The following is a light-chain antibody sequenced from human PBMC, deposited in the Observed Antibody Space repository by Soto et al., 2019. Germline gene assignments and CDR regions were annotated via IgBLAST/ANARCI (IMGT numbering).Light chain of an antibody. J-gene: IGLJ3*02. V-gene: IGLV1-44*01. CDR1: RSNIGSHP. CDR3: SAWDDSLNGPV. Sequence: QSVLTQPPSASGTPRQRVTVSCSGSRSNIGSHPVHWYQQLPGTAPKLLIFNKNLRPSGVPDRFSGSKSGTSASLAISGLQSEDEAHYYCSAWDDSLNGPVFGGGTKLTVL. CDR2: NKN.